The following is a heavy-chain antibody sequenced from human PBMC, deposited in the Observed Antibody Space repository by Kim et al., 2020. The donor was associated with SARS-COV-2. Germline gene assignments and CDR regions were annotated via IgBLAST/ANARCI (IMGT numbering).Heavy chain of an antibody. J-gene: IGHJ3*02. D-gene: IGHD6-19*01. CDR3: ARDGDLYSSXKDAFDI. CDR2: XKQDGNQK. Sequence: GGSLRLSCAASGFTFSSYWMTWVRQAPGKGLEWVANXKQDGNQKYYVDSVKGRXXISRXNAKNSLYLXXNSLRAEDTAVYYCARDGDLYSSXKDAFDIWGQGTMVTVSS. V-gene: IGHV3-7*01. CDR1: GFTFSSYW.